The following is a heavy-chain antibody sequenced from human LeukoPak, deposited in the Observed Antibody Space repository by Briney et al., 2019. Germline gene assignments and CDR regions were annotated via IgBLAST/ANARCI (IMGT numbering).Heavy chain of an antibody. CDR1: GFTFSSYW. J-gene: IGHJ6*03. V-gene: IGHV3-7*01. D-gene: IGHD2-2*01. Sequence: GGSLRLSCAASGFTFSSYWINWVRQAPGKGLEWVANIKQDGSEKYYVNSVKGRFTISRDNAKNSLYLQMNSLRAEDTAVYYCARSGLRYCSSTSCPMPHYYYYYYMDVWGKGTTVTVSS. CDR2: IKQDGSEK. CDR3: ARSGLRYCSSTSCPMPHYYYYYYMDV.